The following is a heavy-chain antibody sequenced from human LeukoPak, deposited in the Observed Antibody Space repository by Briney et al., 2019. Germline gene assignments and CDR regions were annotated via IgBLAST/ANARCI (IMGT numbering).Heavy chain of an antibody. CDR2: ISSSSSYI. CDR3: ARKMGTIGNAFDY. CDR1: RFTFSSYS. D-gene: IGHD5-24*01. J-gene: IGHJ4*02. V-gene: IGHV3-21*01. Sequence: GGSLRLSCAASRFTFSSYSMNWVRQAPGKGLEWVSSISSSSSYIYYADSVKGRFTISRDNAKNSLFLQMNSLRAEDTAVYYCARKMGTIGNAFDYWGQGTLVTVSS.